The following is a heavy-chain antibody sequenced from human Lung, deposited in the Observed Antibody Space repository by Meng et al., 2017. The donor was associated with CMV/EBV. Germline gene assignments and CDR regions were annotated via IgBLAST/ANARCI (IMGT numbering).Heavy chain of an antibody. CDR2: INSDGSST. CDR1: GFTFSSYW. J-gene: IGHJ6*02. CDR3: ARVFDYDFWSGYYTNGMDV. V-gene: IGHV3-74*01. Sequence: GGSLRLSXAASGFTFSSYWMHWVRQAPGKGLVWVSRINSDGSSTSYADSVKGRFTISRDNAKNTLYLQMNSLRAEDTAVYYCARVFDYDFWSGYYTNGMDVWGQGTMVTVSS. D-gene: IGHD3-3*01.